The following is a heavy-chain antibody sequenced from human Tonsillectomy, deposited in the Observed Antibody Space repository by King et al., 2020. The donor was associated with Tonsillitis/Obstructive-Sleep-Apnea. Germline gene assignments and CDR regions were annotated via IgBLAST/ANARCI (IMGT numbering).Heavy chain of an antibody. D-gene: IGHD3-22*01. CDR2: INHSGST. CDR3: ARAPLYYYDSSAYYNWFDP. V-gene: IGHV4-34*01. Sequence: VQLQQWGAGLLKPSETLSLTCAVYGGSFSGYYWNWIRQPPGKGLGWIGEINHSGSTNYNSSLKSRVTISVDTSKNQFSLKLSSVTAADTAVYYCARAPLYYYDSSAYYNWFDPWGQGTLVTVSS. J-gene: IGHJ5*02. CDR1: GGSFSGYY.